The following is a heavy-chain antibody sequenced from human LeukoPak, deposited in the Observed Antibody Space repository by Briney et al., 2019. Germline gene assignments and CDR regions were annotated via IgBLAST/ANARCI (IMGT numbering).Heavy chain of an antibody. CDR3: GRLVVRGADADY. CDR1: GYPSISYW. CDR2: IYPGDSDI. J-gene: IGHJ4*02. V-gene: IGHV5-51*01. D-gene: IGHD3-10*01. Sequence: GESLKISCQGSGYPSISYWSGWVRQMPGKGLEWMGIIYPGDSDIRNSPSLQGQVTISADKSISTAYLQWSSLNASDTAMYYCGRLVVRGADADYWGQGTLVTVSS.